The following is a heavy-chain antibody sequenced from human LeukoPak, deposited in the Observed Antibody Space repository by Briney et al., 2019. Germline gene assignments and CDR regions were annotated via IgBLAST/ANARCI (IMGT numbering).Heavy chain of an antibody. J-gene: IGHJ5*02. CDR2: INAGNGNT. CDR3: ARVVRSLWFGELPFDP. D-gene: IGHD3-10*01. CDR1: GYTFTSYG. V-gene: IGHV1-3*01. Sequence: ASVKVSCKASGYTFTSYGISWVRQAPGQRLEWMGWINAGNGNTKYSQKFQGRVTITRDTSASTAYMELSSLRSEDTAVYYCARVVRSLWFGELPFDPWGQGTLVTVSS.